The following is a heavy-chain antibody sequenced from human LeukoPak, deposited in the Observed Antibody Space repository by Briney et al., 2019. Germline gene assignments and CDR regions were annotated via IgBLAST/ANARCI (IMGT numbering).Heavy chain of an antibody. CDR3: ATVHRYYYGSGSYYNRFDY. D-gene: IGHD3-10*01. Sequence: GASVKVSCKVSGYTLTELSMHWVRQAPGKGLEWMGGFDPEDGETIYAQKFQGRVTMTEDTSTDTAYMELSSLRSEDTAVYYCATVHRYYYGSGSYYNRFDYWGQGTLVTVSS. CDR2: FDPEDGET. V-gene: IGHV1-24*01. CDR1: GYTLTELS. J-gene: IGHJ4*02.